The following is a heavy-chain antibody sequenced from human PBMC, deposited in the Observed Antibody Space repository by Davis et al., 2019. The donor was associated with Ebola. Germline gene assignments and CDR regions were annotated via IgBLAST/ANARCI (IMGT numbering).Heavy chain of an antibody. CDR1: GGSISSYY. Sequence: PSETLSLTCTVSGGSISSYYWSWIRQPPGKGLEWIGYIYYSGSTNYNPSLKSRVTISVDTSKNQFSLKLSSVTAADTAVYYCAKDLGSCIVVVTAPLDYWGQGTLVTVSS. V-gene: IGHV4-59*12. J-gene: IGHJ4*02. CDR2: IYYSGST. D-gene: IGHD2-21*02. CDR3: AKDLGSCIVVVTAPLDY.